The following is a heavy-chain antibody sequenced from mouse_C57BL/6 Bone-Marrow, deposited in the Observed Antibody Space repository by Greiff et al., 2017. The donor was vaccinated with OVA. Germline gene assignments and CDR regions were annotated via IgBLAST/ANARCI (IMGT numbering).Heavy chain of an antibody. CDR3: ARGEDDYDGFAY. D-gene: IGHD2-4*01. Sequence: QVQLQQPGAELVRPGSSVKLSCKASGYTFTSYWMHWVKQRPIQGLEWIGNIDPSDSETHYNQKFKDKATLTVDKSSSTAYMQLSSLTSEDSAVYYCARGEDDYDGFAYWGQGTLVTVSA. CDR2: IDPSDSET. CDR1: GYTFTSYW. V-gene: IGHV1-52*01. J-gene: IGHJ3*01.